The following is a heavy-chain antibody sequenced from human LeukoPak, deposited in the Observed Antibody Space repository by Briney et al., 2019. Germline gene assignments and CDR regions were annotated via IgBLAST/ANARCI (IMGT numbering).Heavy chain of an antibody. D-gene: IGHD2-2*01. V-gene: IGHV3-23*01. J-gene: IGHJ3*01. CDR3: AKDRSCSGSSCNVGS. CDR2: VSGSGGST. CDR1: GFTFSSFA. Sequence: GGSLRLSCAASGFTFSSFAMSWVRQVPGKGLEWVSAVSGSGGSTYYADSVKGRFTISRDNSKNTLFLQMNSLRAEDTAVYYCAKDRSCSGSSCNVGSWGQGTMVTVSS.